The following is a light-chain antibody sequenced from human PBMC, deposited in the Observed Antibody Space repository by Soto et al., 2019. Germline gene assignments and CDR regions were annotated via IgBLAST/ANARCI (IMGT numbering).Light chain of an antibody. V-gene: IGLV2-14*01. CDR3: SSHSSVNTRV. Sequence: QSVLTQPASVSGSPGQSIAISCTGTSSDVGTYDYVSWYQQYPDKAPKLIIYEVTQRPSGVSNRFSGSKSGNTASLTISGLQAEYEADYYCSSHSSVNTRVFGTGTMVTVL. J-gene: IGLJ1*01. CDR2: EVT. CDR1: SSDVGTYDY.